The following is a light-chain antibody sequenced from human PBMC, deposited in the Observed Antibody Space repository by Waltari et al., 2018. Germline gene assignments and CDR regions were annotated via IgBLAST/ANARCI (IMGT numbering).Light chain of an antibody. CDR1: SPDGGGYNY. J-gene: IGLJ1*01. Sequence: QPALTQPAPVSGSPGQSITISCTGTSPDGGGYNYVSWYQQYPGKAPQLMIYEVSFRPSGISNRFSGSKSGNTATLTISGLQAEDEADYYCSSKTSASGVFGTGTTVTVL. CDR2: EVS. CDR3: SSKTSASGV. V-gene: IGLV2-14*01.